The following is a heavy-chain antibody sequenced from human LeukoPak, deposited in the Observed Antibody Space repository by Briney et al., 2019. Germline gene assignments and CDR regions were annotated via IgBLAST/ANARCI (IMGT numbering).Heavy chain of an antibody. CDR1: GFTFSSYE. CDR2: ISSSGSTI. J-gene: IGHJ4*02. Sequence: GGSLRLSCAASGFTFSSYEMNWVRQAPGKGLEWVSYISSSGSTIYYADSVKGRFTISRDNAKNSLYLQMNSLRAEDTALYYCARDRGDYYFDYWGQGTLVTVPS. D-gene: IGHD2-21*02. CDR3: ARDRGDYYFDY. V-gene: IGHV3-48*03.